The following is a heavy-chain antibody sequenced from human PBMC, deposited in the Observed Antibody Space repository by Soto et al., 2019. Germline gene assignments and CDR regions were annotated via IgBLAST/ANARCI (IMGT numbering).Heavy chain of an antibody. V-gene: IGHV4-59*12. CDR1: GGSISSYY. D-gene: IGHD5-12*01. J-gene: IGHJ4*02. Sequence: PSETLSLTCTVSGGSISSYYWSWIRQPPGKGLEWIGYIYYSGSTYYNPSLKSRVTISVDTSKNQFSLKLSSVTAADTAVYYCARSLWGWGMATIKAPYFDYWGQGTLVTVSS. CDR2: IYYSGST. CDR3: ARSLWGWGMATIKAPYFDY.